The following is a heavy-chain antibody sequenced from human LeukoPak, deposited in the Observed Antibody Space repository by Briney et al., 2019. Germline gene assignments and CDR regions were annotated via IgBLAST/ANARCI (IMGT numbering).Heavy chain of an antibody. CDR2: IYPGDSDT. V-gene: IGHV5-51*01. CDR1: GYRFTSYW. D-gene: IGHD3-16*01. J-gene: IGHJ6*03. CDR3: ARHMSGGYYYYYMDV. Sequence: GESLKISCKGSGYRFTSYWIGWVRQMPGKGLEWMGIIYPGDSDTRYSPSFQGQVTISADKSISTAYLQWSSLKASDTAMYYCARHMSGGYYYYYMDVWGKGTTVTVSS.